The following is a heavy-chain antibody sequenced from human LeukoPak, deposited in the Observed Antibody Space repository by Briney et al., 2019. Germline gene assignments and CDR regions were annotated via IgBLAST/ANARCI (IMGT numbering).Heavy chain of an antibody. CDR1: RFTFSSYA. J-gene: IGHJ6*03. D-gene: IGHD4-17*01. CDR2: ISGPGGST. CDR3: AKGDYGYYYYMDV. V-gene: IGHV3-23*01. Sequence: GGSLRLSCAASRFTFSSYAIHWVRQAPGKGLEWVSTISGPGGSTYYGDSVKGRFTTSRDNSKNTVYLQMNSLRADDTAIYYCAKGDYGYYYYMDVWGKGTTVTVSS.